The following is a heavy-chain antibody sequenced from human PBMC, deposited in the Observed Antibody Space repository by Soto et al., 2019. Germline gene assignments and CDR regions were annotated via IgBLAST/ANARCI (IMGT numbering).Heavy chain of an antibody. J-gene: IGHJ2*01. CDR3: ARAPNTIVVVTAKRNWYFDL. CDR1: GGTFSSYA. CDR2: SIPIFGTA. D-gene: IGHD2-21*02. Sequence: QVQLVQSGAEVKKPGSSVKVSCKASGGTFSSYAISWVRQAPGQGLDWMGGSIPIFGTANYAQKFQGRGTIAADESTSTAYMELSSLRSEDTAVYYCARAPNTIVVVTAKRNWYFDLWGRGTLVTVSS. V-gene: IGHV1-69*12.